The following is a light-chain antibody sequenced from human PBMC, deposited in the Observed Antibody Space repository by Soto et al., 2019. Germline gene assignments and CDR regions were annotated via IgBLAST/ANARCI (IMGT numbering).Light chain of an antibody. CDR1: QGISSN. Sequence: MTQSPSLLSASTGDRVTISCRMSQGISSNLAWYQQKPGQAPRLLISDASTRATGIPARFSGSGPGTEFTLTISSLQSEDFAVYYCQQFNNWPRTFGQGTKVDIK. J-gene: IGKJ1*01. CDR3: QQFNNWPRT. V-gene: IGKV3-15*01. CDR2: DAS.